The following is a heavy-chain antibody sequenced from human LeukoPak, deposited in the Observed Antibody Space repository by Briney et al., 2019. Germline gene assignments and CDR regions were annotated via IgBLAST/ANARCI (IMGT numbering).Heavy chain of an antibody. CDR2: IYYSGST. CDR3: AAMVYYYYYMDV. Sequence: SETLSLTCTVSGGSISSSSYYWGGIRQPPGEGREWIGSIYYSGSTYYNPSLKSRVTISVDTSKNQFSLKLSSVTAADTAVYYCAAMVYYYYYMDVWGKGTTVTVSS. J-gene: IGHJ6*03. D-gene: IGHD5-18*01. V-gene: IGHV4-39*01. CDR1: GGSISSSSYY.